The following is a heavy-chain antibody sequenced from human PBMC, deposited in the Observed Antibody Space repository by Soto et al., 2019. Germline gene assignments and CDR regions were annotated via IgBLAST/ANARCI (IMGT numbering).Heavy chain of an antibody. Sequence: GGSLRLSCAASGFTFSSYGMHWVRQAPGKGLEWVAVISYDGSNKYYADSVKGRFTISRDNSKNTLYLQMNSLRAEDTAVYYCAKEVSHYGSGSYCDYWGQGTLVTVSS. J-gene: IGHJ4*02. D-gene: IGHD3-10*01. CDR3: AKEVSHYGSGSYCDY. CDR1: GFTFSSYG. V-gene: IGHV3-30*18. CDR2: ISYDGSNK.